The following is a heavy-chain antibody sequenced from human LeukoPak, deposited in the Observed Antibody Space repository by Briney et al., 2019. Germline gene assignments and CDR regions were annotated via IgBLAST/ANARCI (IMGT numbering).Heavy chain of an antibody. J-gene: IGHJ4*02. V-gene: IGHV3-48*01. CDR1: GFTFSSYS. CDR3: ARDWVWFGELINPFDY. D-gene: IGHD3-10*01. Sequence: GGSLRLSCAASGFTFSSYSMNWVRQAPGKGLEWVSYISSSSSTIYYADSVKGQFTISRDNAKNSPYLQMNSLRAEDTAVYYCARDWVWFGELINPFDYWGQGTLVTVSS. CDR2: ISSSSSTI.